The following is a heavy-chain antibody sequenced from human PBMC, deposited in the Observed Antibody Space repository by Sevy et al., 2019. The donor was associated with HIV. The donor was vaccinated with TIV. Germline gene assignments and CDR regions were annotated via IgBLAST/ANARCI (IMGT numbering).Heavy chain of an antibody. CDR3: AKGVVGVVVAAQCAFDI. J-gene: IGHJ3*02. Sequence: GGSLRLSCAASGFTFSSYAMSWVRQAPGKGLEWVSAISGSGGSTYYADSVKGRFTISRDNSKNTLYLQMNSLRAEDTAVYYCAKGVVGVVVAAQCAFDIWGQGTMVTVSS. D-gene: IGHD2-15*01. V-gene: IGHV3-23*01. CDR1: GFTFSSYA. CDR2: ISGSGGST.